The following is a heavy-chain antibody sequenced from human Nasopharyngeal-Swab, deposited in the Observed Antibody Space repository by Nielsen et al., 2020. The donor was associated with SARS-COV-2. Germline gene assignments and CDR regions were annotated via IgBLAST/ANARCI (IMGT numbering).Heavy chain of an antibody. Sequence: SETLSLTCTVSGGSVSSGGYYWSWIRQPPGKGLEWIGEINHSGSTNYNPSLKSRVTISVDTSKNQFSLKLSSVTAADTAVYYCARALRGAAAKYYFDYWGQGTLVTVSS. CDR1: GGSVSSGGYY. CDR3: ARALRGAAAKYYFDY. CDR2: INHSGST. J-gene: IGHJ4*02. V-gene: IGHV4-61*08. D-gene: IGHD6-25*01.